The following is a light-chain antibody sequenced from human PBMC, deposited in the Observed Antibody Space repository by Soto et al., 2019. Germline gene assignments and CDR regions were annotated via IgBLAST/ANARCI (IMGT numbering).Light chain of an antibody. J-gene: IGLJ2*01. V-gene: IGLV1-40*01. Sequence: QSVLTQPPSMSGAPGQRVTIACTGSSSNIGAGYDVHWYQQLPGTAPKLLIYGNSNRPSGVPDRFSGSKSGTSASLAIIGLQAEDEADYYCQSYDISLSGSGVFGGGTKVTVL. CDR1: SSNIGAGYD. CDR3: QSYDISLSGSGV. CDR2: GNS.